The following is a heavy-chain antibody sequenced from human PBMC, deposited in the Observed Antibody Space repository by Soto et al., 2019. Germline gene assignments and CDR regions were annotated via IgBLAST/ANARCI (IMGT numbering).Heavy chain of an antibody. J-gene: IGHJ6*02. CDR1: GFTFSSYA. V-gene: IGHV3-23*01. D-gene: IGHD6-19*01. CDR2: ICGSGGST. Sequence: GGSLRLSCAASGFTFSSYALIWARQAPGRGLEWVSGICGSGGSTFYADSVKGRFTISRDNAKNSLYLQMNSLRDEDTAVYYCAREQWLVQNYGMDVWGQGATVTVSS. CDR3: AREQWLVQNYGMDV.